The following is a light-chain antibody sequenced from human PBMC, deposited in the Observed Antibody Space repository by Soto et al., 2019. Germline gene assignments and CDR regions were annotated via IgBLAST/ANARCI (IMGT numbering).Light chain of an antibody. V-gene: IGKV1-39*01. J-gene: IGKJ1*01. CDR3: QQSYSSSWT. Sequence: DIQMTQSPSSLSASVGDRVTITCRASQSISNLLNWYQHKPGKAPKLLIHGTSTLQSGVPSRFSGSGSGTDFTLTISSLQREDFATYYCQQSYSSSWTFGQGTKVEIK. CDR2: GTS. CDR1: QSISNL.